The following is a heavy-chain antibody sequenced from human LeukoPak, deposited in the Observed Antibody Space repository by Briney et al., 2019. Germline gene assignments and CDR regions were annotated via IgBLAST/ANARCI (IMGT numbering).Heavy chain of an antibody. Sequence: PGGSLSLSCAASGFTFSSYEMNWVRQAPGKGLEWVSYISSSGSTIYYADSVKGRFTISRDNAKNSLYLQMNSLRAEDTAVYYCARAGYYYYYMDVWGKGTTVTISS. V-gene: IGHV3-48*03. CDR3: ARAGYYYYYMDV. J-gene: IGHJ6*03. CDR2: ISSSGSTI. CDR1: GFTFSSYE.